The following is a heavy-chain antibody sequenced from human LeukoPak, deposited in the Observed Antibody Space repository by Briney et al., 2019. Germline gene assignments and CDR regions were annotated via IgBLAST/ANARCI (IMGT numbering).Heavy chain of an antibody. CDR1: GGSISSYY. CDR3: ATWNYYDSSGGFQQ. Sequence: SETLSLTCTVSGGSISSYYWSWIRQPPGKGLEWIGYIYYSGSTNYNPSLKSRVTISVDTSKNQFSLKLSSVTAAGTAVYYCATWNYYDSSGGFQQWGQGTLVTVTS. V-gene: IGHV4-59*08. J-gene: IGHJ1*01. D-gene: IGHD3-22*01. CDR2: IYYSGST.